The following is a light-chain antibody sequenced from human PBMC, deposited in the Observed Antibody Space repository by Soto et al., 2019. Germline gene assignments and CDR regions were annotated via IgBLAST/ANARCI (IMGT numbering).Light chain of an antibody. Sequence: QPVLTQPPSVSGAPGQRVTISCTGRSSNIGAGYDVHWYQQLPGTAPKLLIYGNSNRPSGVPDRFSGSKSGTSAPLAINGLQAEDGADHCCQSYDSSLSGPYVFGTGTKLTVL. CDR3: QSYDSSLSGPYV. J-gene: IGLJ1*01. CDR1: SSNIGAGYD. CDR2: GNS. V-gene: IGLV1-40*01.